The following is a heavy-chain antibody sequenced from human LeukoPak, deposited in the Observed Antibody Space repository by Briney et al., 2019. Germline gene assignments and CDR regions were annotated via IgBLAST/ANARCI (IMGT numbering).Heavy chain of an antibody. CDR2: INPNSGGT. CDR3: AREMATTGDAFDI. J-gene: IGHJ3*02. Sequence: GASVKVSCKASGYTFTGYYMHWVRQAPGQGLEWMGWINPNSGGTNYAQKFQGRVTMTRDTSTSTAYMELSRLRSDDTAVYYCAREMATTGDAFDIWGQGTMVTVSS. D-gene: IGHD5-24*01. V-gene: IGHV1-2*02. CDR1: GYTFTGYY.